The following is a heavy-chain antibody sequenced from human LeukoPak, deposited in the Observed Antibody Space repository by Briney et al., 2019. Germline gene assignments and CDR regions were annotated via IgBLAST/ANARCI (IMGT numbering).Heavy chain of an antibody. Sequence: SETLSLTCTVSGGSISSYYWSWVRQPPGKGLEWIGEIYRSGTTNYKPSLKSRVTISLDKSRNHFSLKLTSVTAADSAVYYCARRSPYSTGWSSYFDYWGQGALVTVSS. CDR1: GGSISSYY. CDR3: ARRSPYSTGWSSYFDY. CDR2: IYRSGTT. J-gene: IGHJ4*02. D-gene: IGHD6-19*01. V-gene: IGHV4-4*02.